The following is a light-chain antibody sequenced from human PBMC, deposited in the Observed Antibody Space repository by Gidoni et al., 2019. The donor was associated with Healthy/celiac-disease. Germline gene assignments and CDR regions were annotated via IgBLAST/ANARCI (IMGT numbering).Light chain of an antibody. CDR3: SSYTSSSPWV. J-gene: IGLJ2*01. V-gene: IGLV2-14*01. CDR1: SSDAGGYNY. CDR2: DVS. Sequence: QSALTQPAPVSGSPGQSITISCTGTSSDAGGYNYVSWYQQHPRKAPKLMIYDVSNRPSGVSNRFSGSNSGNTASLTISVLQAEDEADYYCSSYTSSSPWVFGGGTKLTVL.